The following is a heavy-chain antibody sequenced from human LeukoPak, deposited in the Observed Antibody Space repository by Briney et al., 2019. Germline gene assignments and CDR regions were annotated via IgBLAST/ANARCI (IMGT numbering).Heavy chain of an antibody. D-gene: IGHD4-17*01. CDR1: GGSISSYY. CDR3: ARGRYGDYDDY. J-gene: IGHJ4*02. CDR2: IYYSGST. Sequence: SETLSLTCTVSGGSISSYYWSWIRQPPGKGLEWIGYIYYSGSTNYNPSLKSRATISVDTSKNQFSLKLSTVTAADTAVYYCARGRYGDYDDYWGQGTLVTVSS. V-gene: IGHV4-59*01.